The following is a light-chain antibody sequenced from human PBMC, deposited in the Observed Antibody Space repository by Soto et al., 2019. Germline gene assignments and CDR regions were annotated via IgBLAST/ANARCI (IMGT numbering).Light chain of an antibody. V-gene: IGKV1-17*03. CDR2: AAS. CDR3: LQHNGYPSWT. CDR1: QGISNY. J-gene: IGKJ1*01. Sequence: DIQMTQGPAAMSASVGDRVTLACRASQGISNYLAWFQQKPGKVTKRLIYAASSLQSGGPSRFSGSGCGTELTLTISSLQPEDFATYYCLQHNGYPSWTFGQGTKVEIK.